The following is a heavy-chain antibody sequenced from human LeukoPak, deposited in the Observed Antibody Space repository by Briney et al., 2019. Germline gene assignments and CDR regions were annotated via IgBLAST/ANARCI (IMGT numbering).Heavy chain of an antibody. Sequence: GGSLRLSCAASGFTFSSYAMSWVRQAPGKGLEWVANIKQDGSEKYYVDSVKGRFTISRDNAKNSLYLQMNSLRAEDTAVYYCARDSFYSSSLWGQGTLVTVSS. CDR1: GFTFSSYA. V-gene: IGHV3-7*01. CDR2: IKQDGSEK. CDR3: ARDSFYSSSL. D-gene: IGHD6-6*01. J-gene: IGHJ4*02.